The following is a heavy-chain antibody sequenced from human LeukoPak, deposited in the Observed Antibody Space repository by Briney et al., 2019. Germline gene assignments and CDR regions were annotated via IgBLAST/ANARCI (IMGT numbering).Heavy chain of an antibody. D-gene: IGHD5-12*01. CDR1: GFTFSNYG. CDR3: AKSGYTSYYFDY. Sequence: GGSLRLSCAASGFTFSNYGMHWVCQAPGKGLEWVALIWYGGSDKYYADSVKGRFTISRDNSKNTLYLQMNSLRAEDTAMYYCAKSGYTSYYFDYWGQGTLVTVSS. J-gene: IGHJ4*02. CDR2: IWYGGSDK. V-gene: IGHV3-30*02.